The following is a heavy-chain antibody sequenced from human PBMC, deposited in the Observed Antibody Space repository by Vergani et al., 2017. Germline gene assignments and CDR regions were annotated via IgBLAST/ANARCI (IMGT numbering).Heavy chain of an antibody. J-gene: IGHJ4*02. CDR3: ARPRYYGGNGGLDY. CDR1: GYSFTSYW. CDR2: IYPGDSDT. D-gene: IGHD4-23*01. Sequence: EVQLVQSGAEVKKPGESLKISCKGSGYSFTSYWIGWVRQLPGKGLEWLGVIYPGDSDTRYSPSFQGPVTSSTDTSLSTAYLQWSSLKASDTAMYYCARPRYYGGNGGLDYWGQGTLVTVSS. V-gene: IGHV5-51*01.